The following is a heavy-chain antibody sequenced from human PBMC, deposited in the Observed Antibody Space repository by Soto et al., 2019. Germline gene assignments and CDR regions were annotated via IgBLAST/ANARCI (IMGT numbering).Heavy chain of an antibody. CDR1: GFSLSTSGVG. CDR3: VHHGYYSYGWDV. J-gene: IGHJ6*02. V-gene: IGHV2-5*02. Sequence: GPTLVNPTQTLTLTCPFSGFSLSTSGVGVGWIRQPPGKALEWLALIYWDDDKRYSPSLKSRLTISKDTSKNQVVLTMTNMDPVDTATYYCVHHGYYSYGWDVWGQGTPVTVSS. CDR2: IYWDDDK.